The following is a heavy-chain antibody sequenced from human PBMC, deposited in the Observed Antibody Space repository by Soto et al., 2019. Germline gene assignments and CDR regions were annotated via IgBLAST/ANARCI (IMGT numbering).Heavy chain of an antibody. CDR3: ARAGAMTAAGSRPVDS. V-gene: IGHV4-30-4*01. J-gene: IGHJ4*02. Sequence: SETLSLTCTVSGGSISSGDYYWSWIRQPAGKGREWIGYSYYSGSTYYSPSLTSRVTMSGDRTKNQFSLNLNAVTAADTAVYYCARAGAMTAAGSRPVDSWGQGTLVTASS. CDR2: SYYSGST. D-gene: IGHD6-13*01. CDR1: GGSISSGDYY.